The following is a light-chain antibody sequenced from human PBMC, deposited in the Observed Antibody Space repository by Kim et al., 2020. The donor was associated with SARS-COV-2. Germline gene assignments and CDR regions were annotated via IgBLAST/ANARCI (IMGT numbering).Light chain of an antibody. J-gene: IGLJ1*01. Sequence: SPVDRGSIRCSGYILGYQYVYWYQQRVGQCPVVVSYQHNQRPSGIPERFSGSNSGNTATLTISGTQAMDEADYYCQAWDSSTHNYVFGAGTKVTVL. CDR1: ILGYQY. CDR3: QAWDSSTHNYV. CDR2: QHN. V-gene: IGLV3-1*01.